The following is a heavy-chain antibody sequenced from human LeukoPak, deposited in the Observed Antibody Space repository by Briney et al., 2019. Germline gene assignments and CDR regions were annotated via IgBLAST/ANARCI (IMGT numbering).Heavy chain of an antibody. CDR3: ARVFSSAYDTSFDY. D-gene: IGHD5-12*01. V-gene: IGHV6-1*01. J-gene: IGHJ4*02. Sequence: SQTLSLTCAISGDSVSSNSAAWNWIRQSPSRGLEWLGRTYYRSKWYNGYAVSVKSLVTINPDTSKNQFSLQLNSVTPEDTAVYYCARVFSSAYDTSFDYWGQGTLVTVSS. CDR2: TYYRSKWYN. CDR1: GDSVSSNSAA.